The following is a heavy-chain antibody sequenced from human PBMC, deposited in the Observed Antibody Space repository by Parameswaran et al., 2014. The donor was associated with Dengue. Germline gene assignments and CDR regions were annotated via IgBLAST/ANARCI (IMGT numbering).Heavy chain of an antibody. CDR3: ARGKRQWLVRRTLYGMDV. Sequence: RWIRQPPGKGLEWIGEINHSGSTNYNPSLKSRVTISVDTSKNQFSLKLSSVTAADTAVYYCARGKRQWLVRRTLYGMDVWGQGTTVTVSS. J-gene: IGHJ6*02. V-gene: IGHV4-34*01. CDR2: INHSGST. D-gene: IGHD6-19*01.